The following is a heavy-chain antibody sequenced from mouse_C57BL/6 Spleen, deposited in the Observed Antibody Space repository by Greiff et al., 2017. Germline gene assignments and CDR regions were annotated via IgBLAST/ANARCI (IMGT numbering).Heavy chain of an antibody. CDR3: ARDYYGSSPFAY. V-gene: IGHV1-54*01. D-gene: IGHD1-1*01. J-gene: IGHJ3*01. Sequence: VQRVESGAELVRPGTSVKVSCKASGYAFTNYLIEWVKQRPGQGLEWIGVINPGSGGTNYNEKFKGKATLTADKSSSTAYMQLSSLTSEDSAVYFCARDYYGSSPFAYWGQGTLVTVSA. CDR2: INPGSGGT. CDR1: GYAFTNYL.